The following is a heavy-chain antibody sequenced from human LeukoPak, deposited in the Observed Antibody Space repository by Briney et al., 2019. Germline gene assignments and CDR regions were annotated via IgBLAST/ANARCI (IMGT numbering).Heavy chain of an antibody. D-gene: IGHD2-21*02. Sequence: SVKVSCKASGYTFTGYYMHWVRQAPGQGLEWMGGIIPIFGTANYAQKFQGRVTITADKSTSTAYMELSSLRSEDTAVYYCARVAYCGGDCYSDYWGQGTLVTVSS. J-gene: IGHJ4*02. V-gene: IGHV1-69*06. CDR3: ARVAYCGGDCYSDY. CDR1: GYTFTGYY. CDR2: IIPIFGTA.